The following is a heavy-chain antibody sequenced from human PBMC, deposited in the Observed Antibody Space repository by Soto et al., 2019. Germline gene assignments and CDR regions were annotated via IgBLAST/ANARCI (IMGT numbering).Heavy chain of an antibody. J-gene: IGHJ4*02. CDR2: ISGSGGST. CDR3: AKDELGWSGTNLDY. D-gene: IGHD6-13*01. V-gene: IGHV3-23*01. CDR1: GFTFSSYA. Sequence: GGSLRLSCAASGFTFSSYAMSWVRQAPGKGLEWVSAISGSGGSTYYADSVKGRFTISRDNSKNTLYLQMNSLRAEDTAVYYCAKDELGWSGTNLDYWGQGTLVTVSS.